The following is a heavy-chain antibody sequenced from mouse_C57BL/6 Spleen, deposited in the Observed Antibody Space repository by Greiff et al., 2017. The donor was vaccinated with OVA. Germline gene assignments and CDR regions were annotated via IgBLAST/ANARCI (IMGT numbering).Heavy chain of an antibody. CDR3: ARRAYDYDEYYAMDY. CDR2: ISSGSSTI. CDR1: GFTFSDYG. Sequence: EVQLVESGGGLVKPGGSLKLSCAASGFTFSDYGMHWVRQAPEKGLEWVAYISSGSSTIYYADTVKGRFTISRDNAKNTLFLQMTSLRSEDTAMYYCARRAYDYDEYYAMDYWGQGTSVTVSS. J-gene: IGHJ4*01. D-gene: IGHD2-4*01. V-gene: IGHV5-17*01.